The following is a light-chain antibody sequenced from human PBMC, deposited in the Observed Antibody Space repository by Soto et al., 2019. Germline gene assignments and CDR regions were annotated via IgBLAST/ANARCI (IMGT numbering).Light chain of an antibody. J-gene: IGLJ2*01. CDR1: RDDIGAYDY. V-gene: IGLV2-14*01. Sequence: QSALTQPASVSGSTGQSITISYAGTRDDIGAYDYVSWYQQHPGNAPKLLVYEVTNRPSGVSDRFSGSKSGNTASLTISGLQAEDEADYYCNSYTNSSAVVFGGGTKVTVL. CDR3: NSYTNSSAVV. CDR2: EVT.